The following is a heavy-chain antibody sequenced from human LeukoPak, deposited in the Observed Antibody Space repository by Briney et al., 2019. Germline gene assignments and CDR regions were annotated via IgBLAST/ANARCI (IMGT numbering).Heavy chain of an antibody. Sequence: PSGTLSLTCTVSGGSINSYYWNWIRQPPGKGVEWIGYIYYSGITSYNPSLKSRVTISVDTSKNQFSLKLSSVTAADTAVYYCARGGQWLGALYWGQGTLVTVSS. CDR3: ARGGQWLGALY. J-gene: IGHJ4*02. D-gene: IGHD6-19*01. V-gene: IGHV4-59*12. CDR1: GGSINSYY. CDR2: IYYSGIT.